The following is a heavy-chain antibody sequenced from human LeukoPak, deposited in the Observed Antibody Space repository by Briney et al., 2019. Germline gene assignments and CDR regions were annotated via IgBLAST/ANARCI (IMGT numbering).Heavy chain of an antibody. V-gene: IGHV1-69*04. D-gene: IGHD2-15*01. CDR1: GGTFSSYA. Sequence: SVKVSCKASGGTFSSYAISWVRQAPGQGLEWMGRIIPILGIANYAQKFQGRVTITADKSTSTAYMELSSLRSEDTAVYYCARDGIGYCSGGSCYPRYWYFDLWGRGALVTVSS. CDR2: IIPILGIA. J-gene: IGHJ2*01. CDR3: ARDGIGYCSGGSCYPRYWYFDL.